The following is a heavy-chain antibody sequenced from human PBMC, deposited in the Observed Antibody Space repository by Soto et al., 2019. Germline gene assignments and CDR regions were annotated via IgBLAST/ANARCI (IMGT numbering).Heavy chain of an antibody. V-gene: IGHV4-4*02. D-gene: IGHD3-22*01. Sequence: SETLSLTCAVSGGSISSSNWWSWVRQPPGKGLEWIGEIYHSGSTNYNPSLKSRVTISVDKSKNQFSLKLSSVTAADTAVYYCARGSYYYDSSGYYYVGDFDYWGQGTLVT. CDR2: IYHSGST. J-gene: IGHJ4*02. CDR1: GGSISSSNW. CDR3: ARGSYYYDSSGYYYVGDFDY.